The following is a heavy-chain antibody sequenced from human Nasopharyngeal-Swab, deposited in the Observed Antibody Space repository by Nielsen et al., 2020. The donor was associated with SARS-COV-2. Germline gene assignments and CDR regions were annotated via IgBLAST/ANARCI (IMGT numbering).Heavy chain of an antibody. J-gene: IGHJ6*02. Sequence: SLKISCAASGFTFSSYGMHWVRQAPGKVLEWVAVIWYDGSNKYYADSVKGRFTISRDNSKNTLYLQMNSLRAEDTAVYYCARDRDTAMVAYYYYYGMDVWGQGTTVTVSS. CDR3: ARDRDTAMVAYYYYYGMDV. D-gene: IGHD5-18*01. CDR1: GFTFSSYG. V-gene: IGHV3-33*01. CDR2: IWYDGSNK.